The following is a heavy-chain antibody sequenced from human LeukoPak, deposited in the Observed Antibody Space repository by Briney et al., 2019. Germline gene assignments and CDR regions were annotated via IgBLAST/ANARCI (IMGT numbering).Heavy chain of an antibody. J-gene: IGHJ3*02. D-gene: IGHD3-10*01. CDR3: ARGGLVRGTINSLIGFDI. V-gene: IGHV6-1*01. Sequence: SQTLSLTCDISGDSVSSNTAGWNWIRPSPSRGLEWRGRTYYGSKWYNDDALSVRGRMTINPDTAKNQFSLQLNSVTVEDTALYYCARGGLVRGTINSLIGFDIWGQGIMVTVSS. CDR1: GDSVSSNTAG. CDR2: TYYGSKWYN.